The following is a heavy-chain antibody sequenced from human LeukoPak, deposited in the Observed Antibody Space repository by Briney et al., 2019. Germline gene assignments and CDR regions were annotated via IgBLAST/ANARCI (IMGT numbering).Heavy chain of an antibody. CDR1: GGTFSSYA. J-gene: IGHJ4*02. D-gene: IGHD6-13*01. CDR3: ARGSSSWTPQEYYFDY. V-gene: IGHV1-69*13. Sequence: SVKVSCKASGGTFSSYAISWVRQAPGQGLEWMGGIIPIFGTANYAQKFQGRVTITADESTSTAYMELSSLRSEDTAVYYCARGSSSWTPQEYYFDYWGQGTLVTVSS. CDR2: IIPIFGTA.